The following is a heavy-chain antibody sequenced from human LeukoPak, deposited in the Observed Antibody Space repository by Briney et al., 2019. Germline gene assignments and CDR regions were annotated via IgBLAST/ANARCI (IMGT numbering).Heavy chain of an antibody. J-gene: IGHJ4*02. Sequence: SETLSLTCAVYGGSFSGYYWSWIRQPPGKGLEWIGEINHSGSTNYNPSLKSRVTISVDTSKNQFSLKLSSVTAADTAVYYCARPRYSSSSPYDYWGQGTLVTVSS. D-gene: IGHD6-6*01. CDR1: GGSFSGYY. CDR2: INHSGST. CDR3: ARPRYSSSSPYDY. V-gene: IGHV4-34*01.